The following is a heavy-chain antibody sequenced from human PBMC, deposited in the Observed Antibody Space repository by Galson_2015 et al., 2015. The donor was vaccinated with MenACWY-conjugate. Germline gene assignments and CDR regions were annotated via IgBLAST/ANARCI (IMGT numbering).Heavy chain of an antibody. J-gene: IGHJ4*02. D-gene: IGHD2-21*02. CDR2: INTDGSST. V-gene: IGHV3-74*01. Sequence: SLRLSCAASGFTFSSYSMNWVRQVPGKGLVWVARINTDGSSTRYADSVKGRFTISRDNAENTLYLQMNSLRAEDTAVYYCARAAYCGANCYYYFDYWGQGTLVAVSS. CDR3: ARAAYCGANCYYYFDY. CDR1: GFTFSSYS.